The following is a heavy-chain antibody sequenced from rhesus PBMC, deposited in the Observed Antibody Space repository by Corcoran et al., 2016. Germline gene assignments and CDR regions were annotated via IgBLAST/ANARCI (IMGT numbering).Heavy chain of an antibody. J-gene: IGHJ4*01. CDR3: ATVRLAQS. CDR1: GGSLSGYY. Sequence: QVQLQESGPGLVKPSETLSLTCAVSGGSLSGYYWGWIRQPPGKGREWIGEVNGKTVVAFYTPSLQSRFTFARGASQDQVFLGLSCLTAADTAVYFCATVRLAQSWGQGILVTVSS. V-gene: IGHV4-80*01. D-gene: IGHD2-21*01. CDR2: VNGKTVVA.